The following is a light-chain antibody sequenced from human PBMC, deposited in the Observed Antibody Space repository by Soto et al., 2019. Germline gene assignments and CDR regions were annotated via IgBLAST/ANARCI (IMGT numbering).Light chain of an antibody. CDR3: QSYDTALRAWV. Sequence: QSVLTQPTSVSGAPGQEVTISCTGSSSNIGATYDVHWYKQRPGAAPKLLIFVNTNRPSGVPDRFSGSKSGTSASLAITGLQADDEADYYCQSYDTALRAWVFGGGTKLTVL. J-gene: IGLJ3*02. CDR2: VNT. CDR1: SSNIGATYD. V-gene: IGLV1-40*01.